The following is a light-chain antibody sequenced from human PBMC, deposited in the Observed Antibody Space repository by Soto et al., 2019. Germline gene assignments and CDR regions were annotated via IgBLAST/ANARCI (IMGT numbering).Light chain of an antibody. CDR1: NSDVGGYDY. CDR2: EVN. V-gene: IGLV2-8*01. Sequence: QSALTQPPSASGSPGQSVTISCTGTNSDVGGYDYVTWYQRHPGRAPKLMIYEVNKRPSGVPDRFSGSKSGNTASLTVSGLQTEDEAEYFCSSYAGNNNLVFGGGTKLTVL. J-gene: IGLJ2*01. CDR3: SSYAGNNNLV.